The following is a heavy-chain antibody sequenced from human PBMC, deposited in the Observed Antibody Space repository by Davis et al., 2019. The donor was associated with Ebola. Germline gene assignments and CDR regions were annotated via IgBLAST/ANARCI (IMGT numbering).Heavy chain of an antibody. D-gene: IGHD5-24*01. CDR3: ARGKDGYNPGGYFDS. CDR2: IFPGDSDT. CDR1: GYSFTSYW. V-gene: IGHV5-51*01. J-gene: IGHJ4*02. Sequence: GESLKISCKGSGYSFTSYWIVWVRPMPGKGLECMGIIFPGDSDTRYSPSFQGQVTIPTDKSISTAYLQWSSLKASDTAMYYCARGKDGYNPGGYFDSWGQGTLVTVSS.